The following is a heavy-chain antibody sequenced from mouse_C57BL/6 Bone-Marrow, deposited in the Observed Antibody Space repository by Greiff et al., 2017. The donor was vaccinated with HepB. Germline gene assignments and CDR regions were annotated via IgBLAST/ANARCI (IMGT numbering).Heavy chain of an antibody. CDR2: SRNKANDYTT. D-gene: IGHD2-5*01. J-gene: IGHJ4*01. CDR3: ARARDSNYDYAMDY. CDR1: GFTFSDFY. Sequence: EVKVVESGGGLVQSGRSLRLSCATSGFTFSDFYMEWVRQAPGKGLEWIAASRNKANDYTTEYSASVKGRFIVSRDTSQSILYLQMNALRAEDTAIYYCARARDSNYDYAMDYWGQGTSVTVSS. V-gene: IGHV7-1*01.